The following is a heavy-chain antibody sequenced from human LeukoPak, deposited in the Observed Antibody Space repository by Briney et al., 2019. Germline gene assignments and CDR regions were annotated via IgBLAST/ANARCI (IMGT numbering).Heavy chain of an antibody. CDR1: GFTFSSYG. CDR2: ISNDGNNK. Sequence: GRSLRLSRAASGFTFSSYGMHWVRQAPGKGLEWVAVISNDGNNKYYADSVKGRFAISRGNSKNTLYLQMNSLRAEDTAVYYCAKQTYVWGSYRYTEADYWGQGTLVTVSS. CDR3: AKQTYVWGSYRYTEADY. J-gene: IGHJ4*02. V-gene: IGHV3-30*18. D-gene: IGHD3-16*02.